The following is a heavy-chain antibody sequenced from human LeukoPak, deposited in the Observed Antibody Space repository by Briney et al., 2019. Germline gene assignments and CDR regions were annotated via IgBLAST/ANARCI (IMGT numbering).Heavy chain of an antibody. CDR3: AKGSDYDSSGYYFSPAPHVGYDY. CDR1: GFTFSSYA. V-gene: IGHV3-23*01. D-gene: IGHD3-22*01. Sequence: GGSLRLSCAASGFTFSSYAMSWVRQAPGKGLEWVSAISGSGGSTYYADSVKGRFTISRDNSKNTLYLQMNSLRAEDTAVYYCAKGSDYDSSGYYFSPAPHVGYDYWGQGTLVTVSS. CDR2: ISGSGGST. J-gene: IGHJ4*02.